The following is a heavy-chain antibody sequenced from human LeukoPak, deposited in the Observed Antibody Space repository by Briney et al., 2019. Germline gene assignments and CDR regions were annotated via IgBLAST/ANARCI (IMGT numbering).Heavy chain of an antibody. V-gene: IGHV3-7*01. CDR1: GFTFSNYW. Sequence: GGSLRLSCVGSGFTFSNYWMTWVRQAPGKGLEWVANIKQDGSEKHYGDSVKGRFTISRDNAKNSLYLQMNSLRVEDTAVYYCPRSPLYGMDVWGQGTTVTVAS. J-gene: IGHJ6*02. CDR2: IKQDGSEK. CDR3: PRSPLYGMDV.